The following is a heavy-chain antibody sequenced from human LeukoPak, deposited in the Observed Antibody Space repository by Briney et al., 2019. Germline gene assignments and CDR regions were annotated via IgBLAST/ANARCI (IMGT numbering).Heavy chain of an antibody. Sequence: SETLSLPCTVSGGSISSYYWSWIRQPPGKGLEWIGYIYYSGSTNYNPSLKSRVTISVDTSKNQFSLKLSSVTAADTAVYYCARGPGATDIDYWGQGTLVTVSS. CDR3: ARGPGATDIDY. CDR2: IYYSGST. J-gene: IGHJ4*02. V-gene: IGHV4-59*01. D-gene: IGHD1-26*01. CDR1: GGSISSYY.